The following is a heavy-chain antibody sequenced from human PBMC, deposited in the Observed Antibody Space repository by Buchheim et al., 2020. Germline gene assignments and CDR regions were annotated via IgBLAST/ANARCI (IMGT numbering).Heavy chain of an antibody. J-gene: IGHJ4*02. CDR2: ISSSSSTI. CDR3: ARERGYNYGYSDY. CDR1: GFTFSSYS. V-gene: IGHV3-48*04. D-gene: IGHD5-18*01. Sequence: EVQLVESGGGLVQPGGSLRLSCAASGFTFSSYSMNWVRQAPGKGLEWVSYISSSSSTIYHADSVKGRFTIPRDDAKNSLYLQMNSLRAEDTAGYYCARERGYNYGYSDYWGQGTL.